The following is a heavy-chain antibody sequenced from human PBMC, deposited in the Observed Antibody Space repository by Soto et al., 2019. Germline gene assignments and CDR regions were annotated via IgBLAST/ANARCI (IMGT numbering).Heavy chain of an antibody. CDR3: AKDHHYDFWSGYRLDY. J-gene: IGHJ4*02. V-gene: IGHV3-30*18. D-gene: IGHD3-3*01. CDR1: GFTFSSYG. CDR2: ISYDGSNK. Sequence: QSGGSLRLSCAASGFTFSSYGMHWVRQAPGKGLEWVAVISYDGSNKYYADSVKGRFTISRDNSKNTLYLQMNSLRAEDTAVYYCAKDHHYDFWSGYRLDYWGQGTLVTVSS.